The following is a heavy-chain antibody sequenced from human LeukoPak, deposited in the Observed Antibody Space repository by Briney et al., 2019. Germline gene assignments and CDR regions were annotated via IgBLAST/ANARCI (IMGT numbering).Heavy chain of an antibody. CDR2: INHSGST. CDR3: ARDFVWDSDAFDI. Sequence: SETLSLTCAVYGGPFSGYYWSWIRQPPGKGLEWIGEINHSGSTNYNPSLKSRVTISVDTSKNQFSLKLSSVTAADTAVYYCARDFVWDSDAFDIWGQGTMVTVSS. V-gene: IGHV4-34*01. CDR1: GGPFSGYY. D-gene: IGHD3-16*01. J-gene: IGHJ3*02.